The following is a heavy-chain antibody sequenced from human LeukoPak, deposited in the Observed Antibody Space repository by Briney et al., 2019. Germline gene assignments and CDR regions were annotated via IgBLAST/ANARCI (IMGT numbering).Heavy chain of an antibody. CDR1: GFTFSDYA. V-gene: IGHV3-23*01. CDR3: GKDPNGDYVGAFDF. J-gene: IGHJ3*01. D-gene: IGHD4-17*01. Sequence: GGSLRLSCAASGFTFSDYALIWVRQAPGKGLEWISAIRGTGGTTYYADSVKGRCTISRDNTRNTVYLQMNSLRAEDTALYFCGKDPNGDYVGAFDFWGPGTMVTVSS. CDR2: IRGTGGTT.